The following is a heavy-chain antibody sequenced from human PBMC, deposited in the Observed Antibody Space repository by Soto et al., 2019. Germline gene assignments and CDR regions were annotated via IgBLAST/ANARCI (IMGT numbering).Heavy chain of an antibody. CDR1: GFTFSSYW. V-gene: IGHV3-7*01. CDR3: ARIVVVPAARSYYYGMDV. CDR2: IKQDGSEK. D-gene: IGHD2-2*01. Sequence: LRLSCAASGFTFSSYWMSWVRQAPGKGLEWVANIKQDGSEKYYVDSVKGRFTISRDNAKNSLYLQMNSLRAEDTAVYYCARIVVVPAARSYYYGMDVWGQGTTVTVS. J-gene: IGHJ6*02.